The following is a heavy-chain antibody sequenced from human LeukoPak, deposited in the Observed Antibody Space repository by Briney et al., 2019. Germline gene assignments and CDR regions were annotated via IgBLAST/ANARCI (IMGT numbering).Heavy chain of an antibody. D-gene: IGHD5-24*01. J-gene: IGHJ4*02. CDR2: IYYSGST. CDR1: GGSISSYY. V-gene: IGHV4-59*01. CDR3: ASALDGYNFLFDY. Sequence: PSETLSLTCTVSGGSISSYYWSWIRQPPGKGLEWIGYIYYSGSTNYNPSLKSRVTISVDTSKNQFSLKLSSVTAADTAVYYCASALDGYNFLFDYWGQRTLVTVSS.